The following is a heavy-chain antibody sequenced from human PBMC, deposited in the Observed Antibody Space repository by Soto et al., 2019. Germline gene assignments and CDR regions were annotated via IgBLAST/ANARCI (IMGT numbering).Heavy chain of an antibody. D-gene: IGHD6-6*01. CDR2: IYNSEYT. V-gene: IGHV4-30-2*01. Sequence: SETLSLTCAVSGGSFSSAGYSWSWIRQPPGKGLEWIGYIYNSEYTYYNPSLKSRVTFSLDRSRNQFSLRLSSVTAADTAFYYCARSIAARNYFDSWGQGTLVTVS. CDR3: ARSIAARNYFDS. J-gene: IGHJ4*02. CDR1: GGSFSSAGYS.